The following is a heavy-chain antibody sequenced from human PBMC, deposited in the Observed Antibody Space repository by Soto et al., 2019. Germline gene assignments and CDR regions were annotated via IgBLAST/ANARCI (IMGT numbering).Heavy chain of an antibody. CDR1: GFTVSSNY. J-gene: IGHJ4*02. CDR3: ARNYYDSGGGFDY. Sequence: EVQLVESGGGLIQPGGSLRLSCVASGFTVSSNYMSWVRQAPGKGLEWVSVIYSGGSTYYADSVKGRFTISRDNSKNTLYLQMNRLRAEDTAVYYCARNYYDSGGGFDYWGQGTLVTVSS. V-gene: IGHV3-53*01. CDR2: IYSGGST. D-gene: IGHD3-22*01.